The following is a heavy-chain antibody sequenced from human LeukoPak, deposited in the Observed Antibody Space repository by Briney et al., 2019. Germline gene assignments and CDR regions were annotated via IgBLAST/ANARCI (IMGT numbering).Heavy chain of an antibody. CDR2: ICPDGPVT. CDR3: ASRNVDTAMVSLPNDAFDI. J-gene: IGHJ3*02. Sequence: PGGSLRLSCAASGFTFSIYCMHWVRQAPGKGPMWVSRICPDGPVTNYADSVKARFSISRDNARNTLYLQMNSLRAEDTAVYYCASRNVDTAMVSLPNDAFDIWGQGTMVTVSS. CDR1: GFTFSIYC. V-gene: IGHV3-74*01. D-gene: IGHD5-18*01.